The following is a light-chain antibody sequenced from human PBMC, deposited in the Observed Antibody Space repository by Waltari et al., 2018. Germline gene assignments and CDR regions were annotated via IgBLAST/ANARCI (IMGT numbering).Light chain of an antibody. CDR2: EAS. J-gene: IGKJ4*01. CDR3: QHYASALT. Sequence: DIQMTQSPSTLSASVGDRVPITCRASQSISSWLAWYQQKPGRAPKLLIYEASTLDSGVPSRFSGSGSGTEFTLTISSLQPDDFATYYCQHYASALTFGGGTKVEVK. V-gene: IGKV1-5*03. CDR1: QSISSW.